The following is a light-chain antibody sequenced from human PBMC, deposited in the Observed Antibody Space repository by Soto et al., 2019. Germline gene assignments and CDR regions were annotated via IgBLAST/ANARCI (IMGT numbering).Light chain of an antibody. Sequence: DIVLTQSPATPSLSPGERATLSCRASQSVSSYLAWYQQKPGQAPRLLISDATNRATGIPARFSGSGSGTDFTLTIDSLEPEDFAVYYCQQRINWPLTFGGGTKVEIK. J-gene: IGKJ4*01. V-gene: IGKV3-11*01. CDR1: QSVSSY. CDR3: QQRINWPLT. CDR2: DAT.